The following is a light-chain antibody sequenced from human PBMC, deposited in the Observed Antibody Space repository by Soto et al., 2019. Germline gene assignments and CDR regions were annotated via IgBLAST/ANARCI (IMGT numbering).Light chain of an antibody. V-gene: IGKV4-1*01. Sequence: DIVMTQSPDSLAVSLGERATINCKSSQSVLYSSNNKNYLAWYQQKPGQPPKALIYWASTRESGVPDRFSGSGSGTDFTLTISSLQAEDVAVYYCQQYYTTPWTFGQGNKVEIK. CDR2: WAS. CDR1: QSVLYSSNNKNY. J-gene: IGKJ1*01. CDR3: QQYYTTPWT.